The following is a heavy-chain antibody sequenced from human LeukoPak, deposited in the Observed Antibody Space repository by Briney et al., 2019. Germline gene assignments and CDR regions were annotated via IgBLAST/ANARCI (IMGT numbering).Heavy chain of an antibody. Sequence: ASVKVSCKASGYTFTSYGISWVRQAPGQGLEWMGWISAYNGNTNYAQKLQGRVTMTTDTSTSTAYMELRSLRSDDTAVYYCATVVVDFWSGSPWRYYYYYMDVWGKGTTVTVSS. D-gene: IGHD3-3*01. CDR3: ATVVVDFWSGSPWRYYYYYMDV. V-gene: IGHV1-18*01. CDR1: GYTFTSYG. J-gene: IGHJ6*03. CDR2: ISAYNGNT.